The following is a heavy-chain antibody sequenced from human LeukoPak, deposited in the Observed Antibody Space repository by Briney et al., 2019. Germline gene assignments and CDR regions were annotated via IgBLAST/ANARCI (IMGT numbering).Heavy chain of an antibody. CDR3: ARRSYYYDSSGYFHQVRKYYYMDV. CDR2: MYYSGST. CDR1: GGSISSSNYY. Sequence: ETLSLTCTVSGGSISSSNYYWGWIRQPPGKRLEWIGNMYYSGSTYYNPSIKSRVTISVDTSKNQFSLKLSSVTAADTAVYYCARRSYYYDSSGYFHQVRKYYYMDVWGKGTTVTISS. J-gene: IGHJ6*03. D-gene: IGHD3-22*01. V-gene: IGHV4-39*07.